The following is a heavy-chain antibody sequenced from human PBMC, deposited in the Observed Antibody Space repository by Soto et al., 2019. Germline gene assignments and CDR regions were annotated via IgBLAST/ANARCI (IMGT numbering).Heavy chain of an antibody. J-gene: IGHJ5*02. CDR3: VRRVASGHRSWFDP. D-gene: IGHD2-21*01. V-gene: IGHV1-8*01. CDR2: MNPNTGNI. Sequence: QVELVQSGAEVKKPGASVKVSCQACEDTFTHYDINWVRQATGQGLEWMGWMNPNTGNIDYAHKFQGRVTMTRDTSTRTVYMELSSLRSDDTAVYYCVRRVASGHRSWFDPWGQGTLVTVSS. CDR1: EDTFTHYD.